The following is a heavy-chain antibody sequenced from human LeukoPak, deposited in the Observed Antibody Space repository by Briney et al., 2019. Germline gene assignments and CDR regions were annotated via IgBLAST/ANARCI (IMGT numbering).Heavy chain of an antibody. J-gene: IGHJ4*02. V-gene: IGHV1-46*01. CDR2: INPSGGST. CDR3: SRDPRHSDY. Sequence: ASVKVSCKASGYTFTSYYMHWVRQAPGQGLEWMGIINPSGGSTSYAQKFQGRFTISRDNAKNSLYLHMNSLTVEDTAVYYCSRDPRHSDYWGQGTLVTVSS. CDR1: GYTFTSYY.